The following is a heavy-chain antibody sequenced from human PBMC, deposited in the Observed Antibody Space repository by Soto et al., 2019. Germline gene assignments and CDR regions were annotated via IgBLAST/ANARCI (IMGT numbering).Heavy chain of an antibody. J-gene: IGHJ6*03. CDR3: ARDSRSSTRLHYYMDV. CDR1: GFSVSSNY. Sequence: PGGSLGLSCAAYGFSVSSNYMSWVRQAPGKGLEWVSVIYSGGSTYYADSVKGRFTISRDNSKNTLYLQMNSLRAEDTAVYYCARDSRSSTRLHYYMDVWGKGTTVTVSS. CDR2: IYSGGST. D-gene: IGHD2-2*01. V-gene: IGHV3-66*01.